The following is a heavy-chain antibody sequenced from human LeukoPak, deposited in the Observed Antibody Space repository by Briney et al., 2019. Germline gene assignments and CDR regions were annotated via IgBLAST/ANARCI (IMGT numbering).Heavy chain of an antibody. CDR1: GYTFTSYG. CDR2: ISAYNGNT. Sequence: VASVKVSCTASGYTFTSYGISWVRQDPGQGLEWMGWISAYNGNTNYAQKLQGRVTMTTDTSTSTAYMELRSLRSDDTAVYYCARENNWNYNWFDPWGQGTLVTVSS. J-gene: IGHJ5*02. V-gene: IGHV1-18*01. D-gene: IGHD1-1*01. CDR3: ARENNWNYNWFDP.